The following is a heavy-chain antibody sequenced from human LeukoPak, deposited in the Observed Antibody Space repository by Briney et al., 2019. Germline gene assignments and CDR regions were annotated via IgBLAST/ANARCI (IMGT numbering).Heavy chain of an antibody. Sequence: GGSLRLSCAASGFTFSDFAMHWVRQAPGKGLEWVAMMSYDGSNKYTDSVKGRFTISRDNSKNMVDLYMSNLEIEDTAVYYCARDSWGFDFWGQGTLVTVSS. CDR1: GFTFSDFA. V-gene: IGHV3-30*04. D-gene: IGHD7-27*01. CDR2: MSYDGSNK. J-gene: IGHJ4*02. CDR3: ARDSWGFDF.